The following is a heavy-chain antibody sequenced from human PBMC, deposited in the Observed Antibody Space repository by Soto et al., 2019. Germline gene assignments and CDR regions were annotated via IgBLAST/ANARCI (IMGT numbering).Heavy chain of an antibody. D-gene: IGHD2-8*02. CDR2: IIPIVGLT. Sequence: QVQLLQSGSEVKKPGSSVKVSCRAYGGSLSSYPVTWVRQAPGQGLEWMGRIIPIVGLTNYAQKFQGRVTITADKSTSTAYMELSSLRSDDTAVYYCARPTGGHDAGGNYMDVWGKGTTVIVSS. CDR3: ARPTGGHDAGGNYMDV. CDR1: GGSLSSYP. V-gene: IGHV1-69*02. J-gene: IGHJ6*03.